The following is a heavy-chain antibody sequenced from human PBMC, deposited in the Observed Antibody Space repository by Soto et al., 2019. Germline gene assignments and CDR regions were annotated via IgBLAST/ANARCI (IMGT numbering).Heavy chain of an antibody. J-gene: IGHJ4*02. Sequence: GGSLRLSCAASGFTFNTYGLSWVHQAPGKGLEWVSSISGSGRFTNYAGSVKGRFTISRDNSKNTLYLQMNSLRAEDTAVYYCAKVVDFDYWGRGTLVTVSS. CDR1: GFTFNTYG. V-gene: IGHV3-23*01. CDR2: ISGSGRFT. CDR3: AKVVDFDY.